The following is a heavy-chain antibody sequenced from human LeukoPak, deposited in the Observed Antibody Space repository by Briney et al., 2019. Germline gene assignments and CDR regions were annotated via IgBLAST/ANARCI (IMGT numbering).Heavy chain of an antibody. D-gene: IGHD3-10*01. V-gene: IGHV3-23*01. CDR1: GFTFGSYA. Sequence: GGSLRLSCAASGFTFGSYAMSWVRQAPGKGLEWVSAISGSGGSTYYADSVKGRFTISRDNSKNTLYLQMNSLRAEDTAVYYCAKFNGSGRGPYFDYWGQGTLVTVSS. J-gene: IGHJ4*02. CDR2: ISGSGGST. CDR3: AKFNGSGRGPYFDY.